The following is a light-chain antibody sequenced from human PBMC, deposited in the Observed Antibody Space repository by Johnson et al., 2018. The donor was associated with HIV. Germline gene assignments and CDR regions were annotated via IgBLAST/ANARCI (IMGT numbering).Light chain of an antibody. CDR1: SSNIGKNY. CDR2: DNN. V-gene: IGLV1-51*01. Sequence: QSVLTQPPSVSAAPGQKVTISCSGSSSNIGKNYVSWYQHLPGTAPKLLIYDNNKRPSGIPDRFSGSKSGTSATLGITGLQTGDEADYYCGTWDSSLSAHYVFGTGTKITVL. J-gene: IGLJ1*01. CDR3: GTWDSSLSAHYV.